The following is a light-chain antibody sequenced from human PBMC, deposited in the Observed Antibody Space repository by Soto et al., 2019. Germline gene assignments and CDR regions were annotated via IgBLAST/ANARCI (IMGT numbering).Light chain of an antibody. CDR3: QTWGTGTWV. CDR2: LNSDGSH. CDR1: SGHTNYA. Sequence: QPVLTHSPSASASLGASVKLTCTLSSGHTNYAIAWHQQQPEKGPRYLMKLNSDGSHSKGDGIPDRFSGSSSGAERYLTISSLQSEDEADYYCQTWGTGTWVFGGGTKLTVL. J-gene: IGLJ3*02. V-gene: IGLV4-69*01.